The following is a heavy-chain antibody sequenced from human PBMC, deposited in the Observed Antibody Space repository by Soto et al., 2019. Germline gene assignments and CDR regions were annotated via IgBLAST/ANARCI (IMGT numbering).Heavy chain of an antibody. J-gene: IGHJ4*02. D-gene: IGHD3-3*01. CDR1: GFTFSAFG. Sequence: QVQLVESGGGVVQPGRSLRLSCAASGFTFSAFGMHWVRQAPGKGLEWLAVISNDGNSEHYADSVKGRFTISRDNSKNTFYLQMKSLSVEDTSVYYCAKTITTVGVSSTGRGALLDNWGQGILVSVSS. CDR3: AKTITTVGVSSTGRGALLDN. CDR2: ISNDGNSE. V-gene: IGHV3-30*18.